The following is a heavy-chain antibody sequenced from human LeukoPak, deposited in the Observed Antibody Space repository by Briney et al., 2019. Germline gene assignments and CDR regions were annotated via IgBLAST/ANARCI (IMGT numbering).Heavy chain of an antibody. V-gene: IGHV4-59*08. Sequence: SETLSLTCTVSGGSISSYYWGWIRQPPGKGLEWIGYIYYSGSTNYNPSLKSRVTISVDTSKNRFSLKLSSVTAADTAVYYCARGRVSRYDYWGQGTLVTVSS. CDR3: ARGRVSRYDY. D-gene: IGHD3-22*01. CDR1: GGSISSYY. J-gene: IGHJ4*02. CDR2: IYYSGST.